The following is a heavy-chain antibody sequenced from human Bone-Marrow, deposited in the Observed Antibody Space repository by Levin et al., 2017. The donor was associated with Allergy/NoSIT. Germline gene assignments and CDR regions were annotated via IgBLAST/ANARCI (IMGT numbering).Heavy chain of an antibody. J-gene: IGHJ5*02. Sequence: AASVKVSCAASGFTFSDYWMYWVRQAPGKGPVWVSRINSDGSSTRYADSVRGRFTISRDNAKNRLYLQMNSLRAEDTAVYYCVRDPYSTSSTVQRGFWFDPWGQGTLVTVSS. CDR3: VRDPYSTSSTVQRGFWFDP. D-gene: IGHD6-6*01. V-gene: IGHV3-74*01. CDR2: INSDGSST. CDR1: GFTFSDYW.